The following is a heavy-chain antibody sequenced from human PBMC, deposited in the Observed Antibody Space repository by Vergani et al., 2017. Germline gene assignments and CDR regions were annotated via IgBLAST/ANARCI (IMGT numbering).Heavy chain of an antibody. CDR3: AREEEMATITMWGAFDI. D-gene: IGHD5-24*01. CDR1: GYTFTSYA. Sequence: QVQLVQSRAEVKKPGASVKVSCKASGYTFTSYAMHWVRQAPGQRLEWMGWINAGNGNTKYSQKFQGRVTITRDTSASTAYMELSSLRSEDTAVYYCAREEEMATITMWGAFDIWGQGTMVTVSS. CDR2: INAGNGNT. J-gene: IGHJ3*02. V-gene: IGHV1-3*01.